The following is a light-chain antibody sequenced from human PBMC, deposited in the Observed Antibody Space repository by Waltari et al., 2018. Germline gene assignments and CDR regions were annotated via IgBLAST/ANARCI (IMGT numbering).Light chain of an antibody. CDR3: SSYTSSSTVV. CDR1: SRAVGGYNY. Sequence: QSALTQPAPVSGSPAQSLTISCTGTSRAVGGYNYGSWYQQHPGKAPKIMIYDVSNRPSGVSNRFSGSKSGNSAALTISGLQAEDEADYYCSSYTSSSTVVFGGGTKLTVL. CDR2: DVS. J-gene: IGLJ2*01. V-gene: IGLV2-14*03.